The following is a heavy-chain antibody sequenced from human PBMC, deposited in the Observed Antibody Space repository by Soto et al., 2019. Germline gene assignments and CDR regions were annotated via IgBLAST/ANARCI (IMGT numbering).Heavy chain of an antibody. CDR1: GFTFSSHG. V-gene: IGHV3-33*01. D-gene: IGHD5-18*01. J-gene: IGHJ6*02. CDR3: GSSGRGDFTAMVNYFYYGMDV. Sequence: GGSLRLSCIASGFTFSSHGMHWVRQAPGKGLEWVAVIWFDGSNKYYADSVKGRFTVSRDNSKDTLYLQMNSLRAEDTAVYYCGSSGRGDFTAMVNYFYYGMDVWGQGTTVTVSS. CDR2: IWFDGSNK.